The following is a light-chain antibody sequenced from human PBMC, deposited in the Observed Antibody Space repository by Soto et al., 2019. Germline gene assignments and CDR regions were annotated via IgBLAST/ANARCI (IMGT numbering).Light chain of an antibody. CDR3: QQHTT. CDR2: KAS. V-gene: IGKV1-5*03. CDR1: QGISSW. Sequence: DIQMTQSPSTLSASVGDRVNITCRGSQGISSWLAWYQLKPGKAPRLLIYKASSLASGVPSRFSGGGSGTEFTLTISSLQPEDVATYHCQQHTTFGQGTKVEI. J-gene: IGKJ1*01.